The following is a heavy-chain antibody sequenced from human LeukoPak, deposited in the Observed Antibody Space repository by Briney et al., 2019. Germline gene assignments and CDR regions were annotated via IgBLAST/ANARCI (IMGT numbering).Heavy chain of an antibody. Sequence: ASVKVSCKASGYTFTNYHMHWVRQAPGQGLEWMGIINPSGGSTNYAQKFQGRVTMTRDMSTNTVYMQLSSLRSEDTAVYYCARSPHILTGENFDYWGQGTLVTVSS. V-gene: IGHV1-46*01. J-gene: IGHJ4*02. CDR2: INPSGGST. CDR3: ARSPHILTGENFDY. CDR1: GYTFTNYH. D-gene: IGHD3-9*01.